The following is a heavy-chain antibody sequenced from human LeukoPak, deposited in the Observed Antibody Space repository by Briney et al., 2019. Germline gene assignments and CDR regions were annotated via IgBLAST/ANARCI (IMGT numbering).Heavy chain of an antibody. D-gene: IGHD2-15*01. V-gene: IGHV1-69*06. CDR2: IIPIFGTA. Sequence: SVKVSCKASGGTFSSYAISWVRQAPGQGLEWMGGIIPIFGTANYAQKFQGRVTITADKSTSTAYMELSSLRSEDTAVYYCARDRGGYCSGGSCYGIFDYWGQGTLVTVSS. CDR1: GGTFSSYA. CDR3: ARDRGGYCSGGSCYGIFDY. J-gene: IGHJ4*02.